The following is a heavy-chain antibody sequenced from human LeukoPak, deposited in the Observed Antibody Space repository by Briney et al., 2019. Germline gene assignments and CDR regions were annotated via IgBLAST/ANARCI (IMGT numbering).Heavy chain of an antibody. CDR3: ARVGYGSGNYS. Sequence: GGSLRLSCAASGFTVSGNYMSWVRQAPGEGLEWVSVIYSGGTTLYADSVKGRFTISRDNSKNTLYLQTNSLRAEDAAVYYCARVGYGSGNYSWGQGTLVTVSS. CDR1: GFTVSGNY. J-gene: IGHJ4*02. D-gene: IGHD3-10*01. V-gene: IGHV3-53*01. CDR2: IYSGGTT.